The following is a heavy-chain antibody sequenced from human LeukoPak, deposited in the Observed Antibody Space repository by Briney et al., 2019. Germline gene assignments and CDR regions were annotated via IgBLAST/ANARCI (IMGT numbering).Heavy chain of an antibody. CDR2: ISSSSSTI. CDR3: ARGRGYYYDSSGYSLGNY. D-gene: IGHD3-22*01. J-gene: IGHJ4*02. V-gene: IGHV3-48*04. Sequence: PGGSLRLSCAASGFTFSSYSMNWVRQAPGKGLEWVSYISSSSSTIYYADSVKGRFTISRDNAKNSLYLQMNSLRAEDTAVYYCARGRGYYYDSSGYSLGNYWGQGTLVTVSS. CDR1: GFTFSSYS.